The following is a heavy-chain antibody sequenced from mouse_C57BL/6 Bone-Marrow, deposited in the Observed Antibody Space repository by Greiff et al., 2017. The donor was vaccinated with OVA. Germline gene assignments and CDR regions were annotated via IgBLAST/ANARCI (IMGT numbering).Heavy chain of an antibody. CDR2: IYPRSGNT. J-gene: IGHJ4*01. CDR3: ARIGYGSSYGAMDY. Sequence: QVQLQQSGAELARPGASVTLSCKASGYTFTSYGISWVKQRTGQGLEWIGEIYPRSGNTYYNEKFKGKATLTADKSSSTAYMELRSLTSEDSAVYFCARIGYGSSYGAMDYWGQGTSVTVSS. V-gene: IGHV1-81*01. D-gene: IGHD1-1*01. CDR1: GYTFTSYG.